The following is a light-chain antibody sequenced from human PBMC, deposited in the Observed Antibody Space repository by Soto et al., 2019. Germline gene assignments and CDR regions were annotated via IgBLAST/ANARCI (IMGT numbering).Light chain of an antibody. CDR3: QQYNNWPPWT. CDR2: GAS. Sequence: ELVMTQAPATLSVSPGERTTLSCRASQRVSSDVAWYQQKPGQAPRLLIYGASTRATGIPARFSGSGSGTEFTLTISSLQSEDFAVYYCQQYNNWPPWTFGQGTKVDI. CDR1: QRVSSD. J-gene: IGKJ1*01. V-gene: IGKV3-15*01.